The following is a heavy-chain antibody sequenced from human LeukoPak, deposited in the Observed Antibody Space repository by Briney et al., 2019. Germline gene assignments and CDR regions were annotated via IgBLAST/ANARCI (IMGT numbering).Heavy chain of an antibody. CDR1: RFTVSNNY. CDR3: ASGLSGYGI. D-gene: IGHD5-12*01. Sequence: GGSLRLSCAASRFTVSNNYMSWVRQAPGKGLEWVSAIYSGGSTFFADSVKGRFNISRDNSKNTLYLQTNSLRTEDTAVYYCASGLSGYGIWGQGTRATVSS. CDR2: IYSGGST. J-gene: IGHJ3*02. V-gene: IGHV3-53*01.